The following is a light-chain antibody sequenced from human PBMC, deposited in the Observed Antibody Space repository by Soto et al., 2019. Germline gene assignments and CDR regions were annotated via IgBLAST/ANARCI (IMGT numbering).Light chain of an antibody. CDR2: DVS. CDR3: PAVGIFPPT. CDR1: QGLSRA. Sequence: AVQLTQSPSSLAASIGDRVTITCRASQGLSRALVWYHQKPGKSPKLLVYDVSSLESGVPSRFSGSGSGTDFPLNISSLQPEDFATYFWPAVGIFPPTFGGGTRVEI. J-gene: IGKJ4*01. V-gene: IGKV1-13*02.